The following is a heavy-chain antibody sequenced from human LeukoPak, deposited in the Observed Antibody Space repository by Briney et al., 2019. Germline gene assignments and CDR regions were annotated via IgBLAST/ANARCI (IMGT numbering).Heavy chain of an antibody. D-gene: IGHD1-14*01. V-gene: IGHV1-2*02. J-gene: IGHJ4*02. CDR2: INPNSGGT. CDR3: ARDPEALGFDY. Sequence: GASVKVSCKASGYTFTGYYTHWARQAPGQGLEWMGWINPNSGGTNYAQKFQGRVTMTRDTSISTAYMELSRLRSDDTAVYYCARDPEALGFDYWGQGTLVTVSS. CDR1: GYTFTGYY.